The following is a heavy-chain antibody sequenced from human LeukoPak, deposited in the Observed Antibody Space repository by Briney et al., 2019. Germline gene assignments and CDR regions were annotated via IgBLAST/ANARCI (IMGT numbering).Heavy chain of an antibody. D-gene: IGHD3-3*01. V-gene: IGHV3-15*01. Sequence: GGSLRLSCAASGIAFNKAWMSWVRQAPGMGLEWVGRIKTKTDGGTTDYAAPVKGRFTISRDDSKNTGYLQMNSLKTEDTAIYYCITDPAYYDFWSSYEHRDPWGQGTLVTVSS. CDR3: ITDPAYYDFWSSYEHRDP. J-gene: IGHJ5*02. CDR2: IKTKTDGGTT. CDR1: GIAFNKAW.